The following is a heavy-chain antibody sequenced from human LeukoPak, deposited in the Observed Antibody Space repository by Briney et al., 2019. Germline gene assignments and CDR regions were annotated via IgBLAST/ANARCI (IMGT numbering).Heavy chain of an antibody. J-gene: IGHJ4*02. CDR3: ARHGRKNGWGRAAAGTEEFDY. CDR2: INHSGST. D-gene: IGHD6-13*01. V-gene: IGHV4-34*01. Sequence: SETLSLTCAVYGGSFSGYYWSWIRQPPGKGLEWIGEINHSGSTNYNPSLKSRVTISVDTSKNQFSLKLSSVTAADTAVYYCARHGRKNGWGRAAAGTEEFDYWGQGTLVTVSS. CDR1: GGSFSGYY.